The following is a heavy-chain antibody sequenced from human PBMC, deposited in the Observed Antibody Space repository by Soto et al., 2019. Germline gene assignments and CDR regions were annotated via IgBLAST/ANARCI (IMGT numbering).Heavy chain of an antibody. V-gene: IGHV3-7*03. CDR2: INHDGSVK. J-gene: IGHJ4*02. CDR1: GFALSPYC. D-gene: IGHD1-1*01. CDR3: ARLTEAVTTFVY. Sequence: GGSLRLSCEASGFALSPYCMSWVRQAPGRGLEWVADINHDGSVKHYVDSVRGRITVSRDNTKNSLFLQMNSLSAEDTAVYFCARLTEAVTTFVYWGQGTPVTVSS.